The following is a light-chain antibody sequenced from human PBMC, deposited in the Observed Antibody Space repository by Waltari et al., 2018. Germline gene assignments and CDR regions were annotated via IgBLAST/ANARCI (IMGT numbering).Light chain of an antibody. CDR2: GAS. Sequence: DIVLTQSPGTLSLSPGERATLSCRASQSVSSSYLAWYQQRPGQAPRLLIYGASDRATGIPHRFSGSVSGAHFTLTISRLEPEDFAVYFCQQSFTSPWTFGQGTKVEIK. V-gene: IGKV3-20*01. CDR1: QSVSSSY. J-gene: IGKJ1*01. CDR3: QQSFTSPWT.